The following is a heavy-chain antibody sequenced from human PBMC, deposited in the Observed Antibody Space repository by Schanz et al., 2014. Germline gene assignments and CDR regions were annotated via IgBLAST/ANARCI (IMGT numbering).Heavy chain of an antibody. V-gene: IGHV1-69*04. D-gene: IGHD3-22*01. Sequence: QVQLVQSGAEVKKPGSSVKVSCKASGGTFSSYAFSWVRQAPGQGLEWMGKIIPILGMENYAQKFQGRVKITADISTSTAYMDLSSLRSDDTAVYYCARDIQYHYDTSGPVGAFDIWGQGTVVTVSS. J-gene: IGHJ3*02. CDR1: GGTFSSYA. CDR3: ARDIQYHYDTSGPVGAFDI. CDR2: IIPILGME.